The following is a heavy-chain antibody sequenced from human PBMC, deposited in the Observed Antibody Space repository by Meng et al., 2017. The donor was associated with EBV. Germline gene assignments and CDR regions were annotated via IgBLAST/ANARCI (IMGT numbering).Heavy chain of an antibody. CDR1: GFSLSTSGVG. CDR3: AHSRVGATEFDY. V-gene: IGHV2-5*02. D-gene: IGHD1-26*01. CDR2: IYWDDDK. J-gene: IGHJ4*02. Sequence: QITLEASGPTLVNPTQTPTLTCTFSGFSLSTSGVGVGWIRQPPGKALEWLALIYWDDDKRYSPSLTSRLTITKDTSKNQVVLTMTNMDPVDTATYYCAHSRVGATEFDYWGQGTLVTVSS.